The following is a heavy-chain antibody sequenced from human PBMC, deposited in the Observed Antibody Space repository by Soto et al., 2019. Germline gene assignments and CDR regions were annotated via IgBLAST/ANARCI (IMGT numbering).Heavy chain of an antibody. CDR1: GGTFRSYA. CDR2: IITLFGTT. CDR3: ATTSRTSYDFCY. J-gene: IGHJ4*02. D-gene: IGHD3-3*01. Sequence: SVKVSCKASGGTFRSYAISWVRQAPGQGLAWMGGIITLFGTTNYAQKVQGTVTITADDATRTASMELSSLRSEDTAIYYRATTSRTSYDFCYWDQGTLVTVSS. V-gene: IGHV1-69*13.